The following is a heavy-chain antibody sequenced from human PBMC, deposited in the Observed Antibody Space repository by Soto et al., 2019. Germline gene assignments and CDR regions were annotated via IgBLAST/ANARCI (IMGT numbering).Heavy chain of an antibody. CDR2: INAGNGHT. CDR3: ARGIGLTYCSGGSCYSNYYFYMDV. CDR1: GYTFNTYA. Sequence: QVQLVQSGAEVKRPGASVKVSCKASGYTFNTYAMHWVRQAPGQRLEWMGWINAGNGHTEYLQKLQGRVTITSDTSASTAYMELSNLRAEDTAVYYCARGIGLTYCSGGSCYSNYYFYMDVWGKGTTVTVSS. J-gene: IGHJ6*03. D-gene: IGHD2-15*01. V-gene: IGHV1-3*01.